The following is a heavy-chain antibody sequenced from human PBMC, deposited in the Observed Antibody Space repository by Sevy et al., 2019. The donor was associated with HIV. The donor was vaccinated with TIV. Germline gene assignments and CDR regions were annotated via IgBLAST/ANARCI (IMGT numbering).Heavy chain of an antibody. D-gene: IGHD3-22*01. Sequence: GESLKISCAASGFTFVTYAMNWVRQAPGKGLEWVSGVSGSGATTLYADSVKGRFSISRDNSKNTLYLQINSLRAEDTAVYYCAKDVYDSSGYYPMGAFDIWGQWTMVTVSS. J-gene: IGHJ3*02. CDR2: VSGSGATT. CDR1: GFTFVTYA. CDR3: AKDVYDSSGYYPMGAFDI. V-gene: IGHV3-23*01.